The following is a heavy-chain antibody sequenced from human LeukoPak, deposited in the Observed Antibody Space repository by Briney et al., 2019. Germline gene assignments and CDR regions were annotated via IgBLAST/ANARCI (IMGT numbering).Heavy chain of an antibody. CDR1: GFTFSSYD. D-gene: IGHD6-19*01. CDR2: IGTTGDT. V-gene: IGHV3-13*01. Sequence: GSLTLTCAASGFTFSSYDMHSVRQATGKGLEWISAIGTTGDTYYPGSVKGRFTISRENAKNSLYLQMNSLRAGDTAVYYCARGGRSSGWYWAFDIWGQGTMVTVSS. CDR3: ARGGRSSGWYWAFDI. J-gene: IGHJ3*02.